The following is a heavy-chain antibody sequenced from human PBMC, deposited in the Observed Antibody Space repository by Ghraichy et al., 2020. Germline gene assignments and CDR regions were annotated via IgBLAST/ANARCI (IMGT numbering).Heavy chain of an antibody. Sequence: GGSLRLSCTASGFTFGDYAMSWFRQAPGKGLEWVGFIRSKAYGGTTEYAASVKGRFTISRDDSKSIAYLQMNSLKTEDTAVYYCTRVPPWGDWYFDLWGRGTLVTVSS. CDR3: TRVPPWGDWYFDL. V-gene: IGHV3-49*03. D-gene: IGHD3-16*01. CDR1: GFTFGDYA. CDR2: IRSKAYGGTT. J-gene: IGHJ2*01.